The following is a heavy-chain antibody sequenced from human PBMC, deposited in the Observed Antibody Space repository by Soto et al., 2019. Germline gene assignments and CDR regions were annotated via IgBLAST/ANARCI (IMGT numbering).Heavy chain of an antibody. V-gene: IGHV4-59*08. CDR3: ASHNVDTAV. D-gene: IGHD5-18*01. CDR2: IYYSGST. CDR1: GYSISSSYY. Sequence: SETLSLTCAVSGYSISSSYYWSWIRQPPGKGLEWIGYIYYSGSTNYNPSLKSRVTISVDTSKNQFSLKLSSVTAADKAVYYCASHNVDTAVWSQGTLVTVSS. J-gene: IGHJ4*02.